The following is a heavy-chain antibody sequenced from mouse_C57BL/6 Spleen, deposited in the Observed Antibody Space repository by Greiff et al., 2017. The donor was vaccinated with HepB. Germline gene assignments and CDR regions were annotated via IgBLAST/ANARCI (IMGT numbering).Heavy chain of an antibody. CDR2: ISYSGST. Sequence: EVQLQQSGPGMVKPSQSLSLTCTVTGYSITSGYDWHWIRHFPGNKLEWMGYISYSGSTNYIPSLKSRISITHDTSKNHFFLKLNSVTTEDTATYYCASSNYGAWFAYWGQGTLVTVSA. CDR1: GYSITSGYD. V-gene: IGHV3-1*01. CDR3: ASSNYGAWFAY. D-gene: IGHD2-5*01. J-gene: IGHJ3*01.